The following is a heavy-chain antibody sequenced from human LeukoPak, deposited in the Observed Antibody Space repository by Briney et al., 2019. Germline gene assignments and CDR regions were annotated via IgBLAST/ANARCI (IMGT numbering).Heavy chain of an antibody. J-gene: IGHJ4*02. V-gene: IGHV4-39*07. CDR3: ARINSEMATITYYFDY. CDR1: GGSISSSSYY. D-gene: IGHD5-24*01. CDR2: IYYSGST. Sequence: PSETLSLTCTVSGGSISSSSYYWGWIRQPPGKGLEWIGSIYYSGSTYYNPSLKSRVTISVDTSKNQFSLKLSSVTAADTAVYYCARINSEMATITYYFDYWGQGTLVTVSS.